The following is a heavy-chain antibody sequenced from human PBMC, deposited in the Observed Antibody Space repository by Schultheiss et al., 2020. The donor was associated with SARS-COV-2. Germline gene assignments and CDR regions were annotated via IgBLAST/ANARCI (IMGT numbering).Heavy chain of an antibody. V-gene: IGHV4-61*05. CDR1: GGSISSSSYY. J-gene: IGHJ6*03. Sequence: SQTLSLTCTVSGGSISSSSYYWGWIRQPPGKGLEWIGYIYYSGSTNYNPSLKSRVTMSVDTSKNQFSLKLSSVTAADTAVYYCARARAAPPLDYYYYMDVWGKGTTVTVSS. CDR2: IYYSGST. D-gene: IGHD2-15*01. CDR3: ARARAAPPLDYYYYMDV.